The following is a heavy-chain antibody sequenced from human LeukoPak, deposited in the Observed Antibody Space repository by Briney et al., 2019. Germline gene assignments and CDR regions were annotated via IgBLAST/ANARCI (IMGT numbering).Heavy chain of an antibody. CDR1: GFTFSSYS. CDR2: ISSSSSYI. CDR3: ARGRGCQLLGRYGAFDI. V-gene: IGHV3-21*01. D-gene: IGHD2-2*01. Sequence: GGSLRLSCAASGFTFSSYSMNWVRQAPGKGLEWVSSISSSSSYIYYADSVKGRFTISRDNAKNSLYLQMNSLRAEDTAVYYCARGRGCQLLGRYGAFDIWGQGTMVTVSS. J-gene: IGHJ3*02.